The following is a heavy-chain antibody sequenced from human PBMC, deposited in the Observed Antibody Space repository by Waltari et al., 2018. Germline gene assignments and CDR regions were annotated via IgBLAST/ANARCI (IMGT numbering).Heavy chain of an antibody. CDR1: GYTFTSYA. V-gene: IGHV1-3*01. CDR3: ARVVTTVTTPTLYFDY. CDR2: INAGKCNT. D-gene: IGHD4-17*01. J-gene: IGHJ4*02. Sequence: QVQLVQSGAEVKKPGASVKVSCKASGYTFTSYAMHWVRQAPGQRLEWMGWINAGKCNTKYSQKFQGRVTITRDTSASTAYMELSSLRSEDTAVYYCARVVTTVTTPTLYFDYWGQGTLVIVSS.